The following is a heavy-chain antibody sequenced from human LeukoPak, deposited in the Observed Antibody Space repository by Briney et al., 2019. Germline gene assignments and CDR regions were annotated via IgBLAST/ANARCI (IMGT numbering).Heavy chain of an antibody. CDR2: ISSSSGYI. D-gene: IGHD3-9*01. CDR1: GFTFSSYS. CDR3: ARDPFDWLPICYYYYGTDV. Sequence: GGSLRLSSAASGFTFSSYSMNWVRQAPGKGLWWVSTISSSSGYIYYADSVKGRFTTSRDTAKNSLYLQMNSLRAEDTAVYYCARDPFDWLPICYYYYGTDVWGQGTTVTVSS. V-gene: IGHV3-21*01. J-gene: IGHJ6*02.